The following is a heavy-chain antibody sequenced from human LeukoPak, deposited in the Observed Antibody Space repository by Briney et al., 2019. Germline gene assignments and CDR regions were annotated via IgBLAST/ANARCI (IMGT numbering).Heavy chain of an antibody. J-gene: IGHJ5*01. CDR3: AGGGSGWFVS. D-gene: IGHD6-19*01. CDR2: NT. CDR1: GVSISDFS. Sequence: SETLSLTCTVSGVSISDFSWSWIRQPPGKGLEWIGNNTNQNPSLKSRVTISLDTSKSQFSLQLTSVTAADTAVYFCAGGGSGWFVSWGLGTLVTVSS. V-gene: IGHV4-59*01.